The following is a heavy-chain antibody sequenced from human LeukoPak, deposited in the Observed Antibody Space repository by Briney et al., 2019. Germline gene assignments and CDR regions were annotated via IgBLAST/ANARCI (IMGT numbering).Heavy chain of an antibody. CDR3: AKESGKFDY. J-gene: IGHJ4*02. Sequence: GGFLRLSCVVSGINFADYAMHWVRQPPGKGLEWVSLISADGGSTFSADSVKGRFSIPRDNSKNSLYLQMNSLRSEDTAMYYCAKESGKFDYWGQGTLVAVSS. CDR1: GINFADYA. V-gene: IGHV3-43*02. CDR2: ISADGGST.